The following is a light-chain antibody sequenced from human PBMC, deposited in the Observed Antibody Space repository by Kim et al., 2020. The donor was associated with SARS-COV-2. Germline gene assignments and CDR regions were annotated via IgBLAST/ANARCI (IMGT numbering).Light chain of an antibody. V-gene: IGLV2-14*03. CDR1: SSDFGRHNP. J-gene: IGLJ1*01. CDR3: SSYTGSSTV. Sequence: PGQSITSSCTGTSSDFGRHNPVPWYQQYPGKAPQLVIYDVSNRPSGISNRFSGSKSGNTASLTISRLQAEDQADYYCSSYTGSSTVFGTGTKVTVL. CDR2: DVS.